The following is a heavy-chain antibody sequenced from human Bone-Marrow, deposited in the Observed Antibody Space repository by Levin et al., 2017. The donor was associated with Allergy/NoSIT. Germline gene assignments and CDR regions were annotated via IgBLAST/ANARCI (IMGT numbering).Heavy chain of an antibody. CDR2: IYSSGAT. D-gene: IGHD3-10*01. J-gene: IGHJ4*02. V-gene: IGHV4-39*01. CDR3: ARHDDGSGTYFDS. Sequence: PSETLSLTCTVSGGSITTIGYYWSWIRQPPGKGLEWIGTIYSSGATYYNPSLKSRVTISVDTSKNQFSLRLTSVIAADTAVYYCARHDDGSGTYFDSWGQGTLVTVSS. CDR1: GGSITTIGYY.